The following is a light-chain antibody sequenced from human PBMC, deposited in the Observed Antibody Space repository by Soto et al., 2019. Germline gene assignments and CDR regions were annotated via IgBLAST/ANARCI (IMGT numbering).Light chain of an antibody. Sequence: ENVLTQSPGTLSLSPGERATLSCRASQNVNNHYLAWYQHKPGQAPRLLIYGASRRAAAIPDRFSASRSGTDFTLSISRLEPEDFATYYCQHYNSYSEAFGQGTKVELK. J-gene: IGKJ1*01. CDR2: GAS. V-gene: IGKV3-20*01. CDR3: QHYNSYSEA. CDR1: QNVNNHY.